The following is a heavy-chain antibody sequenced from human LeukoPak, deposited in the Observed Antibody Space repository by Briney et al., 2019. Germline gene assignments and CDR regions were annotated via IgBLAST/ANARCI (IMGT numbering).Heavy chain of an antibody. D-gene: IGHD6-13*01. V-gene: IGHV3-21*01. J-gene: IGHJ4*02. CDR3: ARGSSSWGYSFDY. CDR1: GFTFSSYS. Sequence: GGSLRLSCAASGFTFSSYSMNRVRQAPGKGLEWVSSISSSSSYIYYADSVKGRFTISRDNAKNSLYLQMNSLRAEDTAVYYCARGSSSWGYSFDYWGQGTLVTVSS. CDR2: ISSSSSYI.